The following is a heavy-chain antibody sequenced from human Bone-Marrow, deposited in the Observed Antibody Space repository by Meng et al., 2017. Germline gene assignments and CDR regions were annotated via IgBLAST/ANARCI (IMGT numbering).Heavy chain of an antibody. Sequence: GSLRLSCTASGGSISSYYWSWIRQPAGKGLEWIGRIYTSGSTNYNPSLKSRVTMSVDTSKNQFSLKLSSVTAADTAVYYCARVGDGYNYLGAFDIWGQGTMVTVSS. D-gene: IGHD5-24*01. CDR3: ARVGDGYNYLGAFDI. CDR2: IYTSGST. V-gene: IGHV4-4*07. J-gene: IGHJ3*02. CDR1: GGSISSYY.